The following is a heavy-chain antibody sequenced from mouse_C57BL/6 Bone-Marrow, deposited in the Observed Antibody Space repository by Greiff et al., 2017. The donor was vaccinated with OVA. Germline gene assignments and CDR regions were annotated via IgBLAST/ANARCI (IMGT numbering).Heavy chain of an antibody. V-gene: IGHV3-6*01. Sequence: EVQLQQSGPGLVKPSQSLSLTCSVTGYSITSGYYWNWIRQFPGNKLEWMGYISYDGSNNYNPSLKNRISITRDTSKNQFFLKLNSVTTEDTATYYCARGLYYSKDYFDYWGQGTTLTVSS. CDR3: ARGLYYSKDYFDY. CDR1: GYSITSGYY. CDR2: ISYDGSN. J-gene: IGHJ2*01. D-gene: IGHD2-5*01.